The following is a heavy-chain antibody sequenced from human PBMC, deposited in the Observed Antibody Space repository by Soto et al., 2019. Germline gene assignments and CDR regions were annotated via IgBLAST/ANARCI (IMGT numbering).Heavy chain of an antibody. CDR2: ISSTTNYI. CDR3: ARESEDFTSNFDY. J-gene: IGHJ4*02. CDR1: GFTFTRYS. Sequence: RLSCAASGFTFTRYSMNWVRQAPGKGLEWVSSISSTTNYIYYGDSMKGRFTISRDNAKNSLYLEMNSLRAEDTAVYYCARESEDFTSNFDYWGQGTLVTVSS. V-gene: IGHV3-21*06.